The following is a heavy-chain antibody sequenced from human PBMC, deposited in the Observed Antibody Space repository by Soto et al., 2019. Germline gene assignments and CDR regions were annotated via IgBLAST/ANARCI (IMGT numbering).Heavy chain of an antibody. CDR3: AKDSTVTTSLYFYYYGFDV. V-gene: IGHV3-23*01. D-gene: IGHD4-17*01. CDR1: GFTFNHYA. CDR2: VSGRGGST. Sequence: VQLLESGGGLVQPGGSLRLACTASGFTFNHYAMSWVRQAPGKGLEWVSAVSGRGGSTKYADSVKGRFIISRDNSNSTLYLQMDSLRGEDTAVYYCAKDSTVTTSLYFYYYGFDVWGQWTTVTVSS. J-gene: IGHJ6*02.